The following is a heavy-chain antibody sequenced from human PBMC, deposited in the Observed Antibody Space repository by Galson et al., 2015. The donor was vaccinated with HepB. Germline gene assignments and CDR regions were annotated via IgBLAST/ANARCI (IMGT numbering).Heavy chain of an antibody. CDR1: GYIFTGYS. J-gene: IGHJ4*02. D-gene: IGHD3-16*01. CDR3: ARHIYDIRRGMITTPFAY. CDR2: INTSNGNT. Sequence: SVKVSCKASGYIFTGYSIHWVRQTPGQRLEWMGWINTSNGNTKYSQKFQDRVTITRDTSASTAYMELSSLRSEDTAVFYCARHIYDIRRGMITTPFAYGGQGPLVPVSS. V-gene: IGHV1-3*04.